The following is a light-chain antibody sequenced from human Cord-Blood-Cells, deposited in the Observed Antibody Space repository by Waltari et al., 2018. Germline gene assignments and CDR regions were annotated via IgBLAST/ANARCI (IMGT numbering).Light chain of an antibody. Sequence: QSALTQPASVSGSPGQSITISCTGTSSDVGCYNLVSWYQQHPGKAPKLMIYEGSKRPSGVSNLFSGSKSGTTASLTISGLQAEDEADYYCCSYAGSSTFVVFGGGTKLTVL. CDR2: EGS. J-gene: IGLJ2*01. V-gene: IGLV2-23*01. CDR1: SSDVGCYNL. CDR3: CSYAGSSTFVV.